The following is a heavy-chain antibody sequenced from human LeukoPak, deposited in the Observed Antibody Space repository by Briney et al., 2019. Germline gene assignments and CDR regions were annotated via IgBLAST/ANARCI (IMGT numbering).Heavy chain of an antibody. CDR2: ISWNSGSI. CDR3: AKGGGSRYGYYFDY. CDR1: GFTFDDYA. J-gene: IGHJ4*02. Sequence: GGSLRLSCAASGFTFDDYAMHWVRQAPGRGLEWLSGISWNSGSIAYADSVKGRFTISRDNAKNSLYLQMSSLRAEDMALYYCAKGGGSRYGYYFDYWGQGTLVTVS. V-gene: IGHV3-9*03. D-gene: IGHD5-18*01.